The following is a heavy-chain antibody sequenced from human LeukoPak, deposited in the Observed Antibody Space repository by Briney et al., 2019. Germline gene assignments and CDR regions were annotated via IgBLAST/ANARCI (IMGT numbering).Heavy chain of an antibody. CDR3: AREAGKEVGAIFNWFDP. Sequence: SETLSLTCTVSGGSISSYYWSWIRQPPGKGLEWIGYIYYSGSTNYNPSLKSRVTISVDTSKNQFPLKLSSVTAADTAVYYCAREAGKEVGAIFNWFDPWGQGTLVTVSS. J-gene: IGHJ5*02. CDR2: IYYSGST. D-gene: IGHD1-26*01. V-gene: IGHV4-59*01. CDR1: GGSISSYY.